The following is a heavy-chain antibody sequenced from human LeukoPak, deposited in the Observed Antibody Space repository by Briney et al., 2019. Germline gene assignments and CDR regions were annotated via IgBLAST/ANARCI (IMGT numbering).Heavy chain of an antibody. D-gene: IGHD3-10*01. J-gene: IGHJ6*01. V-gene: IGHV3-66*01. CDR3: ARAPVLLWFGEFTQGMD. CDR2: IYSGGST. Sequence: GGSLRLSCAASGFTVSSNYMSWVRQAPGKGLEWVSVIYSGGSTYYADSAKGRFTISRDNSKNTLYLQMHSLGAEDTAVYYCARAPVLLWFGEFTQGMD. CDR1: GFTVSSNY.